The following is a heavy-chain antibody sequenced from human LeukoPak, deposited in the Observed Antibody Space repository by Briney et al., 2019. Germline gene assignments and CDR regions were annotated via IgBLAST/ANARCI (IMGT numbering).Heavy chain of an antibody. V-gene: IGHV3-30*04. Sequence: PGGSLRLSCAASGFTFSSYAMHWVRQAPGKGLEWVAVISYDGSNKYYADSVKGRFTISRDNSKNTLYLQMNSLRAEDTAVYYCASGWTEWELLRQKGGFDYWGQGTLVTVSS. CDR1: GFTFSSYA. CDR3: ASGWTEWELLRQKGGFDY. D-gene: IGHD1-26*01. CDR2: ISYDGSNK. J-gene: IGHJ4*02.